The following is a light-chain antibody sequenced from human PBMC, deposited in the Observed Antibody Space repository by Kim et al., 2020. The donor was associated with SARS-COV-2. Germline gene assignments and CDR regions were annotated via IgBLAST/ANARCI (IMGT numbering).Light chain of an antibody. Sequence: VSPRQQASIPCPGDKLGDKYACWYQQKPGHSPILVIYQDSKRPSGIPERFSGSNSGNTATLTISGTQAMDEAAYYCQAWDSSNVVFGGGTQLTVL. V-gene: IGLV3-1*01. J-gene: IGLJ2*01. CDR2: QDS. CDR1: KLGDKY. CDR3: QAWDSSNVV.